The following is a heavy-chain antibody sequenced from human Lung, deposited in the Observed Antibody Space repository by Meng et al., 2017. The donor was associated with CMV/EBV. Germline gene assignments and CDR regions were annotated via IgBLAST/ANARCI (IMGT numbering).Heavy chain of an antibody. CDR1: GGTFSSYA. CDR3: ARAEGSSSAPGRNWFDP. V-gene: IGHV1-69*05. D-gene: IGHD6-6*01. Sequence: SVXVSXKASGGTFSSYAISWVRQAPGQGLEWMGGIIPIFGTANYAQKFQGRVTITTDESTSTAYMELSSLRSEDTAVYYCARAEGSSSAPGRNWFDPWGQGTLVTVPS. CDR2: IIPIFGTA. J-gene: IGHJ5*02.